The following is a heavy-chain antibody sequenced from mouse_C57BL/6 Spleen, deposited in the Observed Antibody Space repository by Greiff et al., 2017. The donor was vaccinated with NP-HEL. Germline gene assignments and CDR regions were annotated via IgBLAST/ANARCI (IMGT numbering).Heavy chain of an antibody. D-gene: IGHD2-1*01. V-gene: IGHV1-64*01. Sequence: QVQLQQPGAELVKPGASVKLSCKASGYTFTSYWMHWVKQRPGQGLEWIGMIHPNSGSTNYNEKFKSKATLTVAKSSSTAYMQLSSLTSEDSAVYYCAREGLYYVNFLDYFDYWGQGTTLTVSS. CDR1: GYTFTSYW. CDR3: AREGLYYVNFLDYFDY. CDR2: IHPNSGST. J-gene: IGHJ2*01.